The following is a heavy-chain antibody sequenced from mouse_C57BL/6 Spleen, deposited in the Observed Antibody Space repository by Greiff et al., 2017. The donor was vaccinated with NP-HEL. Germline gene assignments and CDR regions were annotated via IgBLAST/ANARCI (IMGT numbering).Heavy chain of an antibody. V-gene: IGHV1-9*01. J-gene: IGHJ4*01. D-gene: IGHD3-2*02. CDR3: ARTQLRVRDYAMDY. Sequence: QVQLQQSGAELMKPGASVKLSCKASGYTFTGYWIEWVKQRPGHGLEWIGEIFPGSGSTNYNEKFKGKATFTADTSSNTAYMQLSSLTTEDSAIYYGARTQLRVRDYAMDYWGKGTSVTVSS. CDR1: GYTFTGYW. CDR2: IFPGSGST.